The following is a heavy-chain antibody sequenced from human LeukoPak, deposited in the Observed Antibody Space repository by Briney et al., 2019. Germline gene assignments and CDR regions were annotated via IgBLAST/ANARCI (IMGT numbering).Heavy chain of an antibody. V-gene: IGHV1-46*01. CDR1: GYTFTSYY. J-gene: IGHJ3*02. CDR3: ARVRIYDSSGYYYQDAFDI. Sequence: ASVKVSCKESGYTFTSYYMHWVRQAPGQGLEWMGIINPSGGSTSYAQKFQGRVTMTRDMSTSTVYMELSSLRSEDTAVYYCARVRIYDSSGYYYQDAFDIWGQGTMVTVSS. CDR2: INPSGGST. D-gene: IGHD3-22*01.